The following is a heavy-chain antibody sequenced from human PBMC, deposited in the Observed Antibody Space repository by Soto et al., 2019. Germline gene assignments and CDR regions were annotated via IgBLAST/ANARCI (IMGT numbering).Heavy chain of an antibody. CDR1: GFTFSGYS. Sequence: GGSLRLSCAASGFTFSGYSVNWVRRAPGKGLEWVSYISSGSKTIYYADSVKGRFTVSRDNAKNSQYLQMNSLRDEDTAVYYCAKHGDLLLDYWGQGTLVTVSS. J-gene: IGHJ4*02. V-gene: IGHV3-48*02. D-gene: IGHD4-17*01. CDR3: AKHGDLLLDY. CDR2: ISSGSKTI.